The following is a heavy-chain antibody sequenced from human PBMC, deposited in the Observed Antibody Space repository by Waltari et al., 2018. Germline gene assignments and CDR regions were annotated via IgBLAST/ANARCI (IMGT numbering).Heavy chain of an antibody. Sequence: QVQLQQWGAGQLQPSETLSLTCAVYGVPFSGYYWGWIRHPPGKGLEWIGEINHNGNINRNPSLRNRLTMLIDTSKSQFALKLNSVTAADTGVYYCVRLEDCTGPGGNCYSADSFAMDVWGQGTMVTVSS. D-gene: IGHD2-15*01. J-gene: IGHJ6*02. CDR3: VRLEDCTGPGGNCYSADSFAMDV. V-gene: IGHV4-34*02. CDR1: GVPFSGYY. CDR2: INHNGNI.